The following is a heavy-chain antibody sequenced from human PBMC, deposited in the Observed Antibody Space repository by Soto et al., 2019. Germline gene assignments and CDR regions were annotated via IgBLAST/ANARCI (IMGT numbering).Heavy chain of an antibody. Sequence: ASVKVSCKASGYTFSNCGITWVRQAPGQGLEWMGWTSTSNDYTNYPQKFQGRVTMTTDTSTSTAYMELRRLRSDDTAVYYCARDRGRSSSRYFFSGRFDPWGQGTLVTVSS. CDR3: ARDRGRSSSRYFFSGRFDP. J-gene: IGHJ5*02. CDR1: GYTFSNCG. D-gene: IGHD6-13*01. V-gene: IGHV1-18*01. CDR2: TSTSNDYT.